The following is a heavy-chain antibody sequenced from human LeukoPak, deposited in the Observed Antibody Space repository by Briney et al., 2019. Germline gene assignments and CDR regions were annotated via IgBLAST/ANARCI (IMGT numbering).Heavy chain of an antibody. D-gene: IGHD3-9*01. CDR2: INHSGST. J-gene: IGHJ5*02. CDR3: ARDQRYYDILTGYYNWFDP. V-gene: IGHV4-34*01. CDR1: GGSFSGYY. Sequence: SETLSLTCAVYGGSFSGYYWSWIRQPPGKGLEWIGEINHSGSTNYNPSLKSRVTMSVDTSKNQFSLKLSSVTAADTAVYYCARDQRYYDILTGYYNWFDPWGQGTLVTVSS.